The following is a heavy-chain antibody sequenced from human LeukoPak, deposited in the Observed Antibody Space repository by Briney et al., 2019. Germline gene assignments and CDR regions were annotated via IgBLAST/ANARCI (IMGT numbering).Heavy chain of an antibody. CDR3: ARDEEGVVVPAAMVAELNYYGMDV. Sequence: GGYLRLSCAASGFTFSSYSMNWVRQAPGKGLEWVSYISSSSYIYYADSVKGRFTISRDNAKNSLYLQMDSLRAEDTAVYYCARDEEGVVVPAAMVAELNYYGMDVWGKGTTVTVSS. D-gene: IGHD2-2*01. CDR2: ISSSSYI. CDR1: GFTFSSYS. V-gene: IGHV3-21*01. J-gene: IGHJ6*04.